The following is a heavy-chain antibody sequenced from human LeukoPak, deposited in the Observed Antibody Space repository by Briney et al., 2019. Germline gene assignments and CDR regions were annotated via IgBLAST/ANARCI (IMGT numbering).Heavy chain of an antibody. J-gene: IGHJ3*02. Sequence: SETLSLTCAVSGVSISSGGYSWRWIRQPPGKGLEWIGYIYHSGSTYYNPSLKSRVTISVDRSKNQFSLKLSSVTAADTAVYYCARARITMVRGVIPGFAFDIWGQGTMVTVSS. CDR3: ARARITMVRGVIPGFAFDI. CDR2: IYHSGST. CDR1: GVSISSGGYS. D-gene: IGHD3-10*01. V-gene: IGHV4-30-2*01.